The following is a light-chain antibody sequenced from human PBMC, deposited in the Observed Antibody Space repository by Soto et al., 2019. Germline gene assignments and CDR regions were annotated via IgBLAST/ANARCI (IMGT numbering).Light chain of an antibody. CDR1: GSDIGVYNY. J-gene: IGLJ3*02. CDR2: EVT. V-gene: IGLV2-14*01. CDR3: NSYTSSSVWV. Sequence: QSALTQPASVSGSPGQSITISCTGTGSDIGVYNYVSWYQQHPGKAPKLMIYEVTNRPSGVSSRFSGSKSGNTASLTISGLQAEDEADYYCNSYTSSSVWVFGGGTKLTVL.